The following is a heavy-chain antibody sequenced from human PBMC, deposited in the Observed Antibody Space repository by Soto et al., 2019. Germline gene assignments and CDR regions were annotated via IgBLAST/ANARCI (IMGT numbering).Heavy chain of an antibody. CDR1: GGSISSSSYY. CDR2: IYYSGST. Sequence: SETLSLTCTVSGGSISSSSYYWGWIRQPPGKGLEWIGSIYYSGSTYYNPSLKSRVTISVDTSKNQFSLKLSSVTAADTAVYYCAREDSGYDYVDYWGQGTLVT. J-gene: IGHJ4*02. D-gene: IGHD5-12*01. V-gene: IGHV4-39*07. CDR3: AREDSGYDYVDY.